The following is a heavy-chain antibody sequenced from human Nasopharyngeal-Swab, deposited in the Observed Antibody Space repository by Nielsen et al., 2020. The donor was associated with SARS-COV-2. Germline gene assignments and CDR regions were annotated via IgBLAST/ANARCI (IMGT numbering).Heavy chain of an antibody. D-gene: IGHD3-9*01. J-gene: IGHJ4*02. CDR2: INTNTGNP. V-gene: IGHV7-4-1*02. Sequence: WVRQAPGQELEWMGWINTNTGNPTYAQGFTGRFVFSLDTSVSTAYLQISSLKAEDTAVYYCARGHDTSDYWGQGTLVTVSS. CDR3: ARGHDTSDY.